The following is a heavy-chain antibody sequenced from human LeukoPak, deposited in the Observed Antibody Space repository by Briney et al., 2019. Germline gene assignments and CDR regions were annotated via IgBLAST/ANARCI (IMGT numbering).Heavy chain of an antibody. CDR2: IYYSGST. CDR3: ARGLRDGYNSGY. CDR1: GGSISSYY. J-gene: IGHJ4*02. Sequence: TPSETLSLTCTVSGGSISSYYWSWIRQPPGKGLEWIGYIYYSGSTNYNPSLKSRVTISVDTSKNQFSLKLSSVTAADTAVYYCARGLRDGYNSGYWGQGTLVTVSS. V-gene: IGHV4-59*12. D-gene: IGHD5-24*01.